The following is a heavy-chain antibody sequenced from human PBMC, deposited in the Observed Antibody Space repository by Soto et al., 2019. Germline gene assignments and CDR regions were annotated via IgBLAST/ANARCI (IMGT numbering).Heavy chain of an antibody. CDR2: IWYDGSNK. CDR1: GFTFSSYG. CDR3: ARDPYGYSGPKFDY. V-gene: IGHV3-33*01. D-gene: IGHD5-12*01. Sequence: GGSLRLSCAASGFTFSSYGMHWVRQAPGKGLEWVAVIWYDGSNKYYADSVKGRFTISRDNSKNTLYLQMNSLRAEDTAVYYCARDPYGYSGPKFDYWGQGTLVTVSS. J-gene: IGHJ4*02.